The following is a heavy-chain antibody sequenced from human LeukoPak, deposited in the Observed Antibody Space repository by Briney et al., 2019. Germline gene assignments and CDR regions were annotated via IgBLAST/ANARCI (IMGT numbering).Heavy chain of an antibody. J-gene: IGHJ4*02. CDR2: INGRGDDK. CDR3: VKMAGPERRHYIDS. Sequence: PGGSLRLSCEGSGFTFSNHGMAWVRQDPGKGLDWVSGINGRGDDKYYDVSVKGRLTVSRDNSRNTLYLHMSALRAEDTAVYYCVKMAGPERRHYIDSWGPGILVSVSS. CDR1: GFTFSNHG. D-gene: IGHD1-1*01. V-gene: IGHV3-23*01.